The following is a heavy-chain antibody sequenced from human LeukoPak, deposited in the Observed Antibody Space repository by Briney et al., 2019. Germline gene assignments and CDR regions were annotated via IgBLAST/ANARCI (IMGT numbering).Heavy chain of an antibody. V-gene: IGHV4-38-2*02. CDR2: IYHSGST. CDR1: GYSISSGYY. D-gene: IGHD2-2*01. J-gene: IGHJ6*04. Sequence: SETLSLTCTVSGYSISSGYYWGWIRQPPGKGLEWIGSIYHSGSTYYNPSLKSRVTISVDTSKNQFSLKLSSVTAADTAVYYCARDLYCSSTSCSDMDVWGKGTTVTVSS. CDR3: ARDLYCSSTSCSDMDV.